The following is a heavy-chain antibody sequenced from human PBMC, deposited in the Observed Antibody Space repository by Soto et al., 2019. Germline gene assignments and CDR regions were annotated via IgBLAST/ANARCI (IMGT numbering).Heavy chain of an antibody. CDR2: ISSSSSTI. J-gene: IGHJ6*02. D-gene: IGHD5-12*01. CDR3: ARADSGYAHGYYYYGMDV. V-gene: IGHV3-48*01. Sequence: EVQLVESGGGLVQPGGSLRLSCAASGFTFSSYSMNWVRQAPGKGLEWVSCISSSSSTIYYADSVKGRFTISRDNAKNSLYLQMTILRAEDTAVYYCARADSGYAHGYYYYGMDVWGQWTTVTVSS. CDR1: GFTFSSYS.